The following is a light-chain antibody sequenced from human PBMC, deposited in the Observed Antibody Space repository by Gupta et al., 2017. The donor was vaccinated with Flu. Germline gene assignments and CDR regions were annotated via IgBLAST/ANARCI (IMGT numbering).Light chain of an antibody. CDR3: ALYYGGAVV. J-gene: IGLJ3*02. CDR2: NTS. Sequence: GTVTLTCASSTGPVTSGYYPNWLQQKPATATMALIYNTSNKHSWTPALFDGALLAATAVAIRSGVQAEDDAYYYSALYYGGAVVFGGGTKLTVL. CDR1: TGPVTSGYY. V-gene: IGLV7-43*01.